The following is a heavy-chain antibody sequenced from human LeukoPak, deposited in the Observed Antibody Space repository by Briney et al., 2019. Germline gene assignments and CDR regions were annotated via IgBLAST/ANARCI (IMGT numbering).Heavy chain of an antibody. Sequence: PGRSLRLSCAASGFTFDDYAMHWVRQAPGKGLEWVSGISWNSGSIGYADSVKGRFTISRDNAKNSLYLQMNSLRAEDTAVYYCARDPRIAVAPDAFDIWGQGTMVTVSS. J-gene: IGHJ3*02. CDR3: ARDPRIAVAPDAFDI. CDR1: GFTFDDYA. D-gene: IGHD6-19*01. V-gene: IGHV3-9*01. CDR2: ISWNSGSI.